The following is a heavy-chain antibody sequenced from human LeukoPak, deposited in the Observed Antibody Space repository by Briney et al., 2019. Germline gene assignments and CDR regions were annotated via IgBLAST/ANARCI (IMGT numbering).Heavy chain of an antibody. CDR1: GFTVSSNY. V-gene: IGHV3-66*01. CDR3: ARGSEYYYDSSGYQLIDY. CDR2: IYSCGST. D-gene: IGHD3-22*01. Sequence: HPGGSLRLSCAASGFTVSSNYMSWVRQAPGKGLEWVSVIYSCGSTYYADSVKGRFTISRDNSKNTLYLQMNSLRAEDTAVYYCARGSEYYYDSSGYQLIDYWGQGTLVTVSS. J-gene: IGHJ4*02.